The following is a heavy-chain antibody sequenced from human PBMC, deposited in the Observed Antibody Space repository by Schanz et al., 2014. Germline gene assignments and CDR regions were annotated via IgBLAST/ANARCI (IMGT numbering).Heavy chain of an antibody. CDR3: VREENYPSFLGYYYYMDV. D-gene: IGHD3-10*01. V-gene: IGHV3-21*01. CDR2: ISSTSSYI. Sequence: VQLLQSGGALVQPGGSLRLSCSASGFTFSTYAMSWARQTPGKGLEWVSSISSTSSYISYADSVKGRFTISRDNAKNSLYLQMNSLRAEDTAVYYCVREENYPSFLGYYYYMDVWGKGTSVTVSS. CDR1: GFTFSTYA. J-gene: IGHJ6*03.